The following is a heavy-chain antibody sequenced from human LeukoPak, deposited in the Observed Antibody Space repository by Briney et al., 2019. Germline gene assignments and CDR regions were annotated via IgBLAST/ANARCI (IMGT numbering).Heavy chain of an antibody. D-gene: IGHD1-7*01. Sequence: PSETLSLTCAVYGGSFSGYYWSWIRQPPGKGLEWIGEINHSGSTNYNPSLKSRVTISVDTSKNHFSLKLSSVTAADTAVYYCARGRYNWNLWGQGTLVTVSS. V-gene: IGHV4-34*01. CDR2: INHSGST. CDR3: ARGRYNWNL. J-gene: IGHJ4*02. CDR1: GGSFSGYY.